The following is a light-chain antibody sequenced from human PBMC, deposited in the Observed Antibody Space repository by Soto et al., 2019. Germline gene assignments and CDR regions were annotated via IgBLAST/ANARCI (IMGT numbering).Light chain of an antibody. V-gene: IGKV1-39*01. Sequence: DIQMTQSPSSLSASVGDRVTITCRASQSISSYLNWYQQKPGKAPKLLIYAASSLQSGVPSRFSGSGSGTDFTLTISRLEPEDFAKYYCLHHGSSLWTFGQGTKVDIK. CDR1: QSISSY. J-gene: IGKJ1*01. CDR2: AAS. CDR3: LHHGSSLWT.